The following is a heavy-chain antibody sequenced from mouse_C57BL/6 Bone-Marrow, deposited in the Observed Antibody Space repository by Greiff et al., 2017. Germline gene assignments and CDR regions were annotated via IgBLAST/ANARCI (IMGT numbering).Heavy chain of an antibody. V-gene: IGHV2-2*01. CDR3: GTYAMDY. J-gene: IGHJ4*01. CDR1: GFSLTSYG. CDR2: IWSGGST. Sequence: QVQLKESGPGLVQPSQCLSITCTVSGFSLTSYGVHWVRQSPGKGLEWLGVIWSGGSTDYNAAFISSLSISKDNSKRQVVLKMNSLQAYDTAIYYCGTYAMDYWGQGTAVTVSA.